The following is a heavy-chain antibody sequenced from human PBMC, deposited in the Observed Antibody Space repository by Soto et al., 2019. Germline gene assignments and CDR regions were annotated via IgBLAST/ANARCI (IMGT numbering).Heavy chain of an antibody. V-gene: IGHV1-46*03. J-gene: IGHJ2*01. Sequence: GASVKVSCKASGYTFTSYYLHWVRQAPGQGLEWMGIINPSGGSTSYAQKFQGRVTMTRDTSTSTVYMELSSLRSEDTAVYYCATPRCFFSCSADHRDLHSFPAQRSSDL. CDR1: GYTFTSYY. CDR3: ATPRCFFSCSADHRDLHSFPAQRSSDL. D-gene: IGHD3-10*02. CDR2: INPSGGST.